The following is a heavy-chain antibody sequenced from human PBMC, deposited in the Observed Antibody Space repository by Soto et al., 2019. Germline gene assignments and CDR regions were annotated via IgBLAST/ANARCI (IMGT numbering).Heavy chain of an antibody. J-gene: IGHJ6*02. Sequence: PGGSLRLSCAASGFTFSSYWMHWVRQAPGKGPVWVSRINSDGSSTSYADSVKGRFTISRDNAKNTLYLQMNSLRAEDTAVYYCASLGGDYDHYYYYYGMDVWGQGTTVTVSS. CDR2: INSDGSST. CDR3: ASLGGDYDHYYYYYGMDV. V-gene: IGHV3-74*01. D-gene: IGHD3-3*01. CDR1: GFTFSSYW.